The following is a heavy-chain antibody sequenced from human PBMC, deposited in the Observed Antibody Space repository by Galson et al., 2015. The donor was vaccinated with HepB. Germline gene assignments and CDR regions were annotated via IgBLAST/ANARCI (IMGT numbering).Heavy chain of an antibody. Sequence: SLRLSCAASGFTFSSYAMSWVRQAPGKGLEWVSAISGSGGSTYYADSVKGRFTISRDNSKNTLYLQMNSLRAEDTAVYYCAKDHYYDSSGPPGAFDIWGQGTMVTVSS. V-gene: IGHV3-23*01. CDR2: ISGSGGST. CDR3: AKDHYYDSSGPPGAFDI. D-gene: IGHD3-22*01. J-gene: IGHJ3*02. CDR1: GFTFSSYA.